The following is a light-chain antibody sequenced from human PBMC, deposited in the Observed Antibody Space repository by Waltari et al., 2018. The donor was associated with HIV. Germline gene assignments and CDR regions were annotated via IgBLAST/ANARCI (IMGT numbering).Light chain of an antibody. CDR2: WAS. J-gene: IGKJ1*01. CDR3: QQFYSSWT. CDR1: QSVFSTSNGRNS. V-gene: IGKV4-1*01. Sequence: IVMTPSPGSLAVSLGARATHNCKSSQSVFSTSNGRNSLAWSQQKAGQPPRLLISWASTRESGVPDRFSGSGYGADFTLTISSLQAEDVAVYFCQQFYSSWTFGQGTKVEMK.